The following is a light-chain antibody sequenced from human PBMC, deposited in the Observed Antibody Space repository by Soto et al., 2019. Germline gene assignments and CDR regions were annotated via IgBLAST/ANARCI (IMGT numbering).Light chain of an antibody. Sequence: EVVLTQSPVTLSLSPGERATLSCSASQSISSSYLAWYQQRPGQAPRLLIYGASSRATGIPDRFSGSGSGTEFTLTISRLEPEDFAVYYCQQYGSSSWTFGQGTKVDIK. CDR2: GAS. CDR1: QSISSSY. CDR3: QQYGSSSWT. J-gene: IGKJ1*01. V-gene: IGKV3-20*01.